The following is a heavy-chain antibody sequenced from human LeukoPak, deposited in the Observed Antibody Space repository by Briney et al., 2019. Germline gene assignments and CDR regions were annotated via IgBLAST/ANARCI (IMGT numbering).Heavy chain of an antibody. V-gene: IGHV3-21*01. CDR2: ISSSSSYI. CDR1: GFTFSSYS. CDR3: ARFPYPYCSSTSCYTDAFDI. D-gene: IGHD2-2*02. J-gene: IGHJ3*02. Sequence: GGSLRLSCAASGFTFSSYSMNWVRQAPGKGLEWVSSISSSSSYIYYADSVKGRFTISRDNAKNSLYLQMNSLRAEDTAVYYCARFPYPYCSSTSCYTDAFDIWGQGTMVTVSS.